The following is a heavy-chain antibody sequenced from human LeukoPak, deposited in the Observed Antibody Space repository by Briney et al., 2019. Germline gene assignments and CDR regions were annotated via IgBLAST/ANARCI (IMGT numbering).Heavy chain of an antibody. CDR2: MNPNSGNT. CDR3: ARGRGSSWSKPVYYYYYMDV. V-gene: IGHV1-8*03. J-gene: IGHJ6*03. D-gene: IGHD6-13*01. CDR1: GYTFTSYD. Sequence: ASVKVSCKASGYTFTSYDINWVRQATGQGLEWMGWMNPNSGNTGYEQKIQGRVTITRNTSISTAYMELSSLRSEDTAVYYCARGRGSSWSKPVYYYYYMDVWGKGTTVTVPS.